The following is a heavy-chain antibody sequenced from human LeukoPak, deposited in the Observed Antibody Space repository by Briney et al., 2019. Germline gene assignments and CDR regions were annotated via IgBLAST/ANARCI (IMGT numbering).Heavy chain of an antibody. CDR2: IYPGDSDT. D-gene: IGHD2-2*01. V-gene: IGHV5-51*01. J-gene: IGHJ5*02. Sequence: GESLKISCRGSGYRFTTSWIGWVRQIPGKGLEWMGIIYPGDSDTRYSPSFQGQVTMSADKSINTAYLQWSSLKASDTAMYYCARRQGCSSTSCPPDAWGQGTLVTVSS. CDR3: ARRQGCSSTSCPPDA. CDR1: GYRFTTSW.